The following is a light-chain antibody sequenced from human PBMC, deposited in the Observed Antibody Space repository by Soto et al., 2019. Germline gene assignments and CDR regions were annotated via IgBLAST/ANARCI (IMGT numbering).Light chain of an antibody. V-gene: IGKV1-9*01. J-gene: IGKJ1*01. CDR2: SAS. CDR1: QAIGSY. CDR3: QQYHSSWT. Sequence: IQLTQSPSSLSASVGDTVTITCRASQAIGSYFAWYQQRPGTAPKLLIYSASTLHSGVPSRFSGSGSGTDFTLTISSLQPEDFATYYCQQYHSSWTFGQGTKGEFK.